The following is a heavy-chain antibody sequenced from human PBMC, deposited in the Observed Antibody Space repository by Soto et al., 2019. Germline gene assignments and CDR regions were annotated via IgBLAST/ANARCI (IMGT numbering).Heavy chain of an antibody. CDR3: ARVGQVHSSSARSTYYYGMDV. Sequence: PSETLSLTCAVYGGSFSGYYWSWIRQPPGKGLEWIGEINHSGSTNYNPSLKSRVTISVDTSKNQFSLKLSSLTAADTAVYYCARVGQVHSSSARSTYYYGMDVWGQGTTVTVS. CDR1: GGSFSGYY. J-gene: IGHJ6*02. V-gene: IGHV4-34*01. CDR2: INHSGST. D-gene: IGHD6-6*01.